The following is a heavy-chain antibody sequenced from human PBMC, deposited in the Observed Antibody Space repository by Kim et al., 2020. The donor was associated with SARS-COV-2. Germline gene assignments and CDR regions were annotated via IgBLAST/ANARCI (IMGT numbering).Heavy chain of an antibody. D-gene: IGHD3-16*02. CDR1: GYTFTSYG. J-gene: IGHJ5*02. V-gene: IGHV1-18*01. CDR2: ISAYNGNT. CDR3: ARVGTYYDYVWGSYHFNWFDP. Sequence: ASVKVSCKASGYTFTSYGISWVRQAPGQGLEWMGWISAYNGNTNYAQKLQGRVTMTTDTSTSTAYMELRSLRSDDTAVYYCARVGTYYDYVWGSYHFNWFDPWGQGTLAT.